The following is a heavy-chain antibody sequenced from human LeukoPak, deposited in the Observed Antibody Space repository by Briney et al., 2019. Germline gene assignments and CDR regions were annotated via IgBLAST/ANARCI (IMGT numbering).Heavy chain of an antibody. J-gene: IGHJ4*02. CDR1: GFTFSDYY. D-gene: IGHD2-21*02. CDR3: ARPRRDCGGDCYCFDY. Sequence: GGSLRLSCAASGFTFSDYYMSWIRQAPGKGLEWVSYISSSGSTIYYADSVKGRFTISRDNAKNSLYLQMNSRRAEDTAVYYCARPRRDCGGDCYCFDYWGQGTLVTVSS. CDR2: ISSSGSTI. V-gene: IGHV3-11*01.